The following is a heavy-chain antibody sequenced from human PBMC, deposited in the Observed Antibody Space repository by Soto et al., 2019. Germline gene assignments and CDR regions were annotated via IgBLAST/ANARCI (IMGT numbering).Heavy chain of an antibody. CDR3: ARQFDYDTSGYYYAY. Sequence: SVKVSCKASGGTFSKNTISWVRQAPGQGLEWMGGIMPVFGRPNYAQKFQGRVTITADEYTRTAYMELSRLKSDDTAVYYCARQFDYDTSGYYYAYWGQGTQVTVSS. CDR1: GGTFSKNT. V-gene: IGHV1-69*13. CDR2: IMPVFGRP. D-gene: IGHD3-22*01. J-gene: IGHJ4*02.